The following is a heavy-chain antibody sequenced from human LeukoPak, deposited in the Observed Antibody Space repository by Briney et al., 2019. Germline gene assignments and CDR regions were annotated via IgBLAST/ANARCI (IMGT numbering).Heavy chain of an antibody. D-gene: IGHD6-19*01. Sequence: GGSLRLSCAASGFTFNRNAISWVRQAPGKGLEGVSTIGGSGDKTSYADSVKGRFTISRDNSKNMVHLQMNSLTGEDTALYYCVRRGDASSGWGDHDFWGQGALVTVSS. V-gene: IGHV3-23*01. CDR1: GFTFNRNA. CDR2: IGGSGDKT. CDR3: VRRGDASSGWGDHDF. J-gene: IGHJ4*02.